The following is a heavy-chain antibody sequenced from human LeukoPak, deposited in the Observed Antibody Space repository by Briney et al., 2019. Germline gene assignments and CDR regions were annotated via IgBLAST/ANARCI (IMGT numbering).Heavy chain of an antibody. Sequence: GGSLRLSCAASGFTFSNYAMSWVRQAPGKGLEWVSVVSVSGGSTSYADSVKGRFTISRDNTKNTLYLQMNSLRAEDTAVYFCASSSSGYSHFNYWGQGTLVTVSS. D-gene: IGHD3-22*01. V-gene: IGHV3-23*01. CDR1: GFTFSNYA. CDR2: VSVSGGST. J-gene: IGHJ4*02. CDR3: ASSSSGYSHFNY.